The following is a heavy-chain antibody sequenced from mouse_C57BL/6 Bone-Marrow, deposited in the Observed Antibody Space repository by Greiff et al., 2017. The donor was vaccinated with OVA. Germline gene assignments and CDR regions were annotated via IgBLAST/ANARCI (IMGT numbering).Heavy chain of an antibody. CDR1: GYTFTSFW. Sequence: VQLQQSGAELAKPGASVKLSCKASGYTFTSFWMHWVKQRPGQGLEWIGYINPSSGYPKYNQKFKDKATLTADKSSSTAYMQLSSLTYEDSAVYYCARRGTTVVATDYWGQGTTLTGSS. D-gene: IGHD1-1*01. CDR2: INPSSGYP. J-gene: IGHJ2*01. V-gene: IGHV1-7*01. CDR3: ARRGTTVVATDY.